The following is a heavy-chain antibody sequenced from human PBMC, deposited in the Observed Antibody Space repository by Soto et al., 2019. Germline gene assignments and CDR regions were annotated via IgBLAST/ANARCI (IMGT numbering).Heavy chain of an antibody. CDR2: IRSKANSYAT. CDR3: TKDGQAGTTSLDP. Sequence: EVQLVESGGGLVQPGGSLKLSCAASGFTFSGSAMHWVRQASGKGLEWVGRIRSKANSYATAYAASVKGRFTISRDDSKNTAYLQMDSLKTEDTAVYYCTKDGQAGTTSLDPWGQGTLVTVSS. J-gene: IGHJ5*02. V-gene: IGHV3-73*02. CDR1: GFTFSGSA. D-gene: IGHD1-1*01.